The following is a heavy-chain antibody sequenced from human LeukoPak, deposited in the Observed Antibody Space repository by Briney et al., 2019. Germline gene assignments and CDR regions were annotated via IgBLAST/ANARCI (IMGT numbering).Heavy chain of an antibody. V-gene: IGHV3-53*01. CDR3: ARGLYSYGYAFDY. D-gene: IGHD5-18*01. CDR2: IYSGGST. J-gene: IGHJ4*02. CDR1: GFTVSSNY. Sequence: PGGSLRISCAASGFTVSSNYMSWVRQAPGKGLEWVSVIYSGGSTYYADSVKGRFTISRDNSKNTLYLQMNSLRAEDTAVYYCARGLYSYGYAFDYWGQGTLVTVSS.